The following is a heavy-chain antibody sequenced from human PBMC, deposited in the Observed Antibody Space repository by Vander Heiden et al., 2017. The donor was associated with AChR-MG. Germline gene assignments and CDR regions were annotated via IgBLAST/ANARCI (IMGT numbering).Heavy chain of an antibody. CDR2: INPNSGGT. J-gene: IGHJ6*02. CDR3: ARLAFFGDGHQAYYYYGMDV. V-gene: IGHV1-2*02. Sequence: QVQLVQSGAEVKKPGASVKVSCKASGYTFTGYYMHWVRQAPGQGLEWMGWINPNSGGTNYAQKFQGRVTMTRDTSISTAYMELSRLRSDDTAVYYCARLAFFGDGHQAYYYYGMDVWGQGTTVTVSS. CDR1: GYTFTGYY. D-gene: IGHD3-3*01.